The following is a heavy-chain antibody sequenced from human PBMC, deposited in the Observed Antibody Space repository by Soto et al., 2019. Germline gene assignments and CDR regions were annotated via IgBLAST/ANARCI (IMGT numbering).Heavy chain of an antibody. CDR3: ARTYYYDSSGYSKYYFDY. J-gene: IGHJ4*02. D-gene: IGHD3-22*01. CDR2: IIPIFGTA. CDR1: GGTFSSCA. Sequence: QVQLVQSGAEVKKPGSSVKVSCKASGGTFSSCAISWVRQAPGQGLEWMGGIIPIFGTANYAQKFQGRVTITADESTSTAYMELSSLRSEDTAVYYCARTYYYDSSGYSKYYFDYWAQGTLVTVSS. V-gene: IGHV1-69*01.